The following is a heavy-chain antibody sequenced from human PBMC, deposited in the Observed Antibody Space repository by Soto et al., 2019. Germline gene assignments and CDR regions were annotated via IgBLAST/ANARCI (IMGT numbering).Heavy chain of an antibody. D-gene: IGHD1-1*01. J-gene: IGHJ4*02. CDR3: ARVNGGTRDFDY. CDR2: INSDGSST. Sequence: LRLSCAASGFTFSSYWMHWVRRAPGKGLVWVSRINSDGSSTSYADSVKGRFTISRDNAKNTLYLQMNSLRAEDTAVYYCARVNGGTRDFDYWGQGTLVTVSS. V-gene: IGHV3-74*01. CDR1: GFTFSSYW.